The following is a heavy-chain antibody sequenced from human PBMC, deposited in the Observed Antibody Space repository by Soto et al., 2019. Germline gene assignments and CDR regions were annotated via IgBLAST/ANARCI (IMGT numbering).Heavy chain of an antibody. CDR2: INHSGST. CDR3: ARLGGDFWSGRPNYYYYYMDV. J-gene: IGHJ6*03. D-gene: IGHD3-3*01. CDR1: GGSFSGYY. Sequence: SETLSLTCGVYGGSFSGYYWSWIRQPPGKGLEWIGEINHSGSTNYNPSLKSRVTISVDTSKNQFSLKLSSVTAADTAVYYCARLGGDFWSGRPNYYYYYMDVWGKGTTVTVSS. V-gene: IGHV4-34*01.